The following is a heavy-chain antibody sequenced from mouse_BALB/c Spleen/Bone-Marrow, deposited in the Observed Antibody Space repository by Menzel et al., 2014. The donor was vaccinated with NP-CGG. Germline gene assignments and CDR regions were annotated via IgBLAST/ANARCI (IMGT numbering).Heavy chain of an antibody. CDR2: IDPANGNT. V-gene: IGHV14-3*02. CDR1: GFNIKDTY. D-gene: IGHD1-1*01. J-gene: IGHJ3*01. Sequence: VQLQQSGAELVKPGASVKLSYTASGFNIKDTYIHWVKQRPEQGLEWIGGIDPANGNTKYDPKSQGKATITADTSSNTAYLQLSSLTSEDTAVYYCARDYGRTAWFAYWGQGTLVTVSA. CDR3: ARDYGRTAWFAY.